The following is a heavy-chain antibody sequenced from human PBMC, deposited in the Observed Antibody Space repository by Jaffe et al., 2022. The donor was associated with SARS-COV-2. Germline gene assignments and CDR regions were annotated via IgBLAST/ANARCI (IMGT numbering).Heavy chain of an antibody. CDR3: ARYAEIAAARGLYYYYYGMDV. CDR2: IYSGGST. J-gene: IGHJ6*02. D-gene: IGHD6-13*01. CDR1: GFTVSSNY. Sequence: EVQLVESGGGLIQPGGSLRLSCAASGFTVSSNYMSWVRQAPGKGLEWVSVIYSGGSTYYADSVKGRFTISRDNSKNTLYLQMNSLRAEDTAVYYCARYAEIAAARGLYYYYYGMDVWGQGTTVTVSS. V-gene: IGHV3-53*01.